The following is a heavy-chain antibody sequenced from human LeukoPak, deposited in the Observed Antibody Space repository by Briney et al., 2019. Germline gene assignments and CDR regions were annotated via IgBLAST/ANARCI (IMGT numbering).Heavy chain of an antibody. D-gene: IGHD1-26*01. CDR3: ARRHDGELDY. Sequence: KSSETLSLTCTVSGGSISSSSYHWGWIRLPPGKGLEWIGNLYYSGSTYYNPSLKSRATISVDRSKNQFSLKLNSVTAADTAVYYCARRHDGELDYWGQGTLVTVSS. CDR1: GGSISSSSYH. J-gene: IGHJ4*02. CDR2: LYYSGST. V-gene: IGHV4-39*01.